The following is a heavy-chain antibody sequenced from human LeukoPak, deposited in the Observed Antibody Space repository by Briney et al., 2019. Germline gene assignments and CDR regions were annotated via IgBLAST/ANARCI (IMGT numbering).Heavy chain of an antibody. CDR3: AKDLKGSGWYYFDY. CDR1: GFIVSSYY. J-gene: IGHJ4*02. D-gene: IGHD6-19*01. Sequence: GGSLRLSCAGSGFIVSSYYMSWVRQAPGKGLEWVSAISGSGGSTYYADSVKGRFTISRDNSKNTLYVQMNSLRAEDTAVYYCAKDLKGSGWYYFDYWGQGTLVTVSS. CDR2: ISGSGGST. V-gene: IGHV3-23*01.